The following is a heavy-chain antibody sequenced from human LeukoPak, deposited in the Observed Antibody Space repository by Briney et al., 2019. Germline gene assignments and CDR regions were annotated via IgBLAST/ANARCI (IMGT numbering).Heavy chain of an antibody. CDR3: VRDVGAVRGEVYFDY. J-gene: IGHJ4*02. Sequence: PGGSLRLSCAASGFTFSTFAMHWVRLSPGKGLEWVSSITGSGPYMLYADSVKHRFTITRDNTKNLLYLEMNSLRAEDTAMYFCVRDVGAVRGEVYFDYWGQGTLVTVSS. D-gene: IGHD3-10*01. CDR1: GFTFSTFA. V-gene: IGHV3-21*06. CDR2: ITGSGPYM.